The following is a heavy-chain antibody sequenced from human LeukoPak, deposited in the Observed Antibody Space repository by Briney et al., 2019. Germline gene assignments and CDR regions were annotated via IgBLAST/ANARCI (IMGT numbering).Heavy chain of an antibody. CDR1: GFTFSSYG. D-gene: IGHD1-7*01. Sequence: GGSLRLSCAASGFTFSSYGIHWVRQSPDKGLEWVAFIRYEGSEKFYADSVKGRFTISRDNSKNTMFLQFNTLRPEDTAVYYCAREGMGTTFSAWFEPWGQGTLVTVSS. CDR2: IRYEGSEK. CDR3: AREGMGTTFSAWFEP. J-gene: IGHJ5*02. V-gene: IGHV3-30*02.